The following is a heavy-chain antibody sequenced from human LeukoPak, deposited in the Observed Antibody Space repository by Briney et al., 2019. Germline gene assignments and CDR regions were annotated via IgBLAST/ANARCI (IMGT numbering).Heavy chain of an antibody. J-gene: IGHJ4*02. CDR2: IKSKTDGGTT. D-gene: IGHD3-22*01. V-gene: IGHV3-15*01. Sequence: GGSLRLSCAASGFTFSNAWMSWVRQAPGKGLEWVGRIKSKTDGGTTDYAAPVKGRFTISRDDSKNTLYLQMNSLKTEDTAVYYCTTDSWSYDSSGYYYYWGQGTLVTVSS. CDR1: GFTFSNAW. CDR3: TTDSWSYDSSGYYYY.